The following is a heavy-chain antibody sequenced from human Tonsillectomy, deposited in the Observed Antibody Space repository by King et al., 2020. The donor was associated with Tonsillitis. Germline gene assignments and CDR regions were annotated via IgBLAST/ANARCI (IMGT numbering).Heavy chain of an antibody. J-gene: IGHJ4*02. CDR1: GFTFSSYW. Sequence: DVQLVESGGGLVQPGGSLRLSCAASGFTFSSYWMTWVRQAPGKGLEWVANIKKDGSETYYVNSVKGRFTISRDNAKNSLYLQMSSLRGEDTAVYYCARAHPYSGSQYYSDYWGQGTLVTVSS. V-gene: IGHV3-7*03. CDR2: IKKDGSET. CDR3: ARAHPYSGSQYYSDY. D-gene: IGHD1-26*01.